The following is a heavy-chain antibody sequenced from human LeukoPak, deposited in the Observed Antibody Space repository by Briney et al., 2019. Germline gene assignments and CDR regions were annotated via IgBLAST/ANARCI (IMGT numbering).Heavy chain of an antibody. D-gene: IGHD3-9*01. V-gene: IGHV4-34*01. CDR2: INHSGST. CDR1: GGSFSGYY. Sequence: PSETLSLTCAVYGGSFSGYYWSWIRQPPGKGLEWIGEINHSGSTNYNPSLKSRVTISVDTPKNQFSLKLSSVTAADTAVYYCARGLSGLRYFDWLLIGGYFDYWGQGTLVTVSS. CDR3: ARGLSGLRYFDWLLIGGYFDY. J-gene: IGHJ4*02.